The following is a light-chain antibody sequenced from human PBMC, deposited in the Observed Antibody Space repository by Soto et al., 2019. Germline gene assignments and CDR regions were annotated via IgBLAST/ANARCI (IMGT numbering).Light chain of an antibody. CDR3: NSFTTSSTYV. Sequence: QSALTQPPSVSGSPGQSVATSCTGTSSDVGSYSRVAWYQQPPGTAPKLIIYDVTNRPSGVPDRFSGSKSGNTASLTISGLQAEDEADYYCNSFTTSSTYVFGTGTKVTVL. CDR2: DVT. V-gene: IGLV2-18*02. CDR1: SSDVGSYSR. J-gene: IGLJ1*01.